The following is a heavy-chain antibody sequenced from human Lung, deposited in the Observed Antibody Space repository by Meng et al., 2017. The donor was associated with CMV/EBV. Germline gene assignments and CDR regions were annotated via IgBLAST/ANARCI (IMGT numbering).Heavy chain of an antibody. V-gene: IGHV1-46*01. D-gene: IGHD6-13*01. CDR2: INPSDNTT. CDR1: GYTLTNYY. J-gene: IGHJ4*02. Sequence: ASXXVSXKASGYTLTNYYIHWVRQAPGQGLEWIGIINPSDNTTIYAQKFQGRVTMTRDTSTSTVYMELSSLRSDDTALYYCARDLGYSSSWYFQYYFDGWXQGTLVTVSS. CDR3: ARDLGYSSSWYFQYYFDG.